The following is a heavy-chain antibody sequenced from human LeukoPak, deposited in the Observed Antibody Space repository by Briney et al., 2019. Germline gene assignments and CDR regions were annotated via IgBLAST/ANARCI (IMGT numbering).Heavy chain of an antibody. CDR3: VRNNYYYGMDV. CDR1: GFTFSNAW. Sequence: GGSLRLSCAASGFTFSNAWMSWVRQAPGKGLVWVSRINSDGSSTSYADSVKGRFTISRDNAKNTLYLQMNSLRAEDTAVYYCVRNNYYYGMDVWGQGTTVTVSS. V-gene: IGHV3-74*01. CDR2: INSDGSST. J-gene: IGHJ6*02.